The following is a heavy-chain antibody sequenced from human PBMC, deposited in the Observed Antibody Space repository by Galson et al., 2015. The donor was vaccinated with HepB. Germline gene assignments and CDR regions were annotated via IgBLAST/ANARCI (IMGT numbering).Heavy chain of an antibody. D-gene: IGHD2-15*01. CDR3: AKLDCSGGLCYSSHYFDS. J-gene: IGHJ4*02. Sequence: SLRLSCAASGFTFSSYAMSWVRQAPGKGLEWVSGLSGSGGSTYYADSVKGRFTISRDNSKNTLCLQMNSLRTEDTALYYCAKLDCSGGLCYSSHYFDSWGQGTLVTVSS. CDR1: GFTFSSYA. V-gene: IGHV3-23*01. CDR2: LSGSGGST.